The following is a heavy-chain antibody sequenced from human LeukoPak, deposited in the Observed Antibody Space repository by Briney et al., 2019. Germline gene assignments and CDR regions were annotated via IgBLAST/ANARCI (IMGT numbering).Heavy chain of an antibody. V-gene: IGHV3-23*01. CDR1: GFTFRSYA. CDR3: AKDRLEGLTSSGWYYFDY. J-gene: IGHJ4*02. D-gene: IGHD6-19*01. CDR2: LSHSGGST. Sequence: GGSLRLSCAASGFTFRSYAMSWVRQTPGKGLEWVSALSHSGGSTYYADSVKGRFTISRDNSKNTLYLQMNSLRAEDTAVYYCAKDRLEGLTSSGWYYFDYWGQGTLVTVSS.